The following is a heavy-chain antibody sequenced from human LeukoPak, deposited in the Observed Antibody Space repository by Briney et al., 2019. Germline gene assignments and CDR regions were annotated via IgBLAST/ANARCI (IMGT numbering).Heavy chain of an antibody. V-gene: IGHV3-15*01. J-gene: IGHJ4*02. CDR1: GFTFNNAW. CDR3: TTIPKYGPRMWYFHF. D-gene: IGHD2-15*01. CDR2: NKSKTDGGTT. Sequence: PGGSLRLSCAASGFTFNNAWMSWVRQAPGKGLEWVGRNKSKTDGGTTDYATPVKGRFTISRDDSITTLYLQMNSLKTEDTAVYYCTTIPKYGPRMWYFHFWGQGTVVTVSS.